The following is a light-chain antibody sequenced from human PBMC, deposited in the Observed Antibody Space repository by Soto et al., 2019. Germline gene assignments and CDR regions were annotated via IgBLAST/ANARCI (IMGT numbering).Light chain of an antibody. CDR3: CSYAHGSIYV. V-gene: IGLV2-14*01. J-gene: IGLJ1*01. CDR1: SSDVGAYTS. Sequence: QSVLTQPASVSGCPGQSITISCTGTSSDVGAYTSVSWYQQHPGKAPKLIIYEVANRPSGVSARFSGSKSGSTASLTISGLQAEDEADYYCCSYAHGSIYVFGTGTKV. CDR2: EVA.